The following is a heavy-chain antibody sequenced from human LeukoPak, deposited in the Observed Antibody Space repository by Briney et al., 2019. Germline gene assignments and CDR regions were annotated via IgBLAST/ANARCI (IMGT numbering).Heavy chain of an antibody. Sequence: ASVKVSCKASGYTFTGYYMHWVRRAPGQGLEWMGWINPNSGGTNYAQKFQGRVTMTRDTSISTAYMELSRLRSDDTAVYYCAQYYYDSSGYYHFDYWGQGTLVTVSS. CDR1: GYTFTGYY. V-gene: IGHV1-2*02. J-gene: IGHJ4*02. D-gene: IGHD3-22*01. CDR2: INPNSGGT. CDR3: AQYYYDSSGYYHFDY.